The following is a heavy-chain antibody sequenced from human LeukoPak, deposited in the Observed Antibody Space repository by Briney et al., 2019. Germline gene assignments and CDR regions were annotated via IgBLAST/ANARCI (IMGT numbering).Heavy chain of an antibody. V-gene: IGHV4-39*07. Sequence: PSETLSLTCTVSGGSISSSSYYWGWIRQPPGKGLEWIGSIYYSGSTYYNPSLKSRVTISVDTSKNQFSLKLSSVTAADTAVYYCARGWLLKGAYYFDYWGQGTLVTVSS. CDR3: ARGWLLKGAYYFDY. CDR1: GGSISSSSYY. J-gene: IGHJ4*02. D-gene: IGHD3-22*01. CDR2: IYYSGST.